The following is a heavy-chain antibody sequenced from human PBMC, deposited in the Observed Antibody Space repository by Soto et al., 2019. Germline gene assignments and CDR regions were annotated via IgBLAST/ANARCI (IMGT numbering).Heavy chain of an antibody. CDR2: VYFNENT. Sequence: QVQLLESGPGLVKASETLSLTCSISGGSISSGGYYWSWVRQRPGKGLEWIGYVYFNENTYYNPSLQSRVTISVGTSKSQFSLRLSSVTAADAAVYYCARQITMARGIDFWGPGISVSVSS. D-gene: IGHD3-10*01. J-gene: IGHJ4*02. CDR3: ARQITMARGIDF. V-gene: IGHV4-31*03. CDR1: GGSISSGGYY.